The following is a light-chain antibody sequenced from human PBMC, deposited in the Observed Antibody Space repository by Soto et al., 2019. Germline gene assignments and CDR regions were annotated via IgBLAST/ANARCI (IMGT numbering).Light chain of an antibody. J-gene: IGKJ1*01. CDR3: QHYSTWLWT. V-gene: IGKV3-15*01. CDR2: GAS. CDR1: QSVSSK. Sequence: EIVMTQSPATLSVSPGERATLSCRASQSVSSKLAWYQQKPGQGPRILIYGASTRATGIAARFSGSGSGTEFTLTISSLQSEDFAVYYCQHYSTWLWTFGQGTKVEIK.